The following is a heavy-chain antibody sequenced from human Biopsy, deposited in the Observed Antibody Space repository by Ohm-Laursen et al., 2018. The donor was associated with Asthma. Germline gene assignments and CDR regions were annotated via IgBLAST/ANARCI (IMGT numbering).Heavy chain of an antibody. D-gene: IGHD6-19*01. CDR2: ISHDGSSI. CDR1: GFTFTDYW. Sequence: SLRLSCTAPGFTFTDYWMHWVRQAPGKGLEWVAVISHDGSSIYYADSVKGRFTISRDNSKNTLSLQMNSLTAEDTAVYYCAREGVAGTHIEDWGQGTLVTVSS. J-gene: IGHJ4*02. V-gene: IGHV3-30-3*01. CDR3: AREGVAGTHIED.